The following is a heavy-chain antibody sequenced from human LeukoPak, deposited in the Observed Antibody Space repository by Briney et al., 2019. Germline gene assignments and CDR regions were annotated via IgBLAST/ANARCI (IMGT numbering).Heavy chain of an antibody. J-gene: IGHJ4*02. CDR3: VRGIAGAANDH. V-gene: IGHV3-74*01. Sequence: GGSLRLSCAASGFTFSSYWMHWVRQAPGKGLVWVSRINPDGSSTTYADSVKGRFTMSRDNAVNMLYLQMNSLRADDTAVYYCVRGIAGAANDHWGQGTLVTVSS. CDR2: INPDGSST. D-gene: IGHD6-19*01. CDR1: GFTFSSYW.